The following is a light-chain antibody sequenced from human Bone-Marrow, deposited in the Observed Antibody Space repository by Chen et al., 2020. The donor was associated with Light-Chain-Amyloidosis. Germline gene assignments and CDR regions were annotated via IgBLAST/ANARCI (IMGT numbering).Light chain of an antibody. CDR1: QTISSNY. CDR2: GSS. CDR3: QQYGTSPLT. Sequence: ELVLAQSPGTLSLSPGEGANLSCRASQTISSNYLTWYQQKFGHAPRLLIYGSSSRATGIPDRFTGSGSGTDFTLTINRLEPEDFAMYYCQQYGTSPLTFGGGTKVEIK. J-gene: IGKJ4*01. V-gene: IGKV3-20*01.